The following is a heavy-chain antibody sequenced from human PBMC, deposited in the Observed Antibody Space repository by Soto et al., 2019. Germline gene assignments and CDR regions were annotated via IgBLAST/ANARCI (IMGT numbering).Heavy chain of an antibody. V-gene: IGHV2-70*11. CDR3: ARVLRYFDRDYYFDY. CDR2: IDWDDDY. J-gene: IGHJ4*02. CDR1: GFSLSSHGMS. D-gene: IGHD3-9*01. Sequence: SGPTLVNPTQTLTLTCTFSGFSLSSHGMSVSWIRQPPGKALEWLARIDWDDDYYFNTSLKTRLTISKDTSKNQVVLTMTDMDPVDTATYYSARVLRYFDRDYYFDYWGRGTLVTVSS.